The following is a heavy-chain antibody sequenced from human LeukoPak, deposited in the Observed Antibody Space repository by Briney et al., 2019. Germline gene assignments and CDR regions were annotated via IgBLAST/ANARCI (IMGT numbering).Heavy chain of an antibody. CDR2: IEPAGSAT. J-gene: IGHJ5*02. CDR3: GRFGYVSAVDT. D-gene: IGHD2-15*01. Sequence: PGGSLRLSCGASGFAFSSYWMTWLRQAPGKGLKFVANIEPAGSATYYADSVKGRFTISRDNTKNLLYLQMNSLTAEDSAVYHCGRFGYVSAVDTRGQGALVTVSS. CDR1: GFAFSSYW. V-gene: IGHV3-7*01.